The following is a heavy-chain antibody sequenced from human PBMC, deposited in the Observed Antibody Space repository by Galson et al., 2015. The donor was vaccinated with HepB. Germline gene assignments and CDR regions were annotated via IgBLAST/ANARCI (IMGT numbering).Heavy chain of an antibody. D-gene: IGHD3-3*01. V-gene: IGHV1-18*04. CDR2: ISAYNGNT. J-gene: IGHJ4*01. CDR1: GYSFTNYW. CDR3: ARNLFTIFGVVIGFDY. Sequence: QSGAEVKKPGESLKISCKGSGYSFTNYWISWVRQAPGQGLEWMGWISAYNGNTNYAQKLQGRVTMTTDTSTSTAYMELRSLRSDDTAVYYCARNLFTIFGVVIGFDYWGQGTLVTVSS.